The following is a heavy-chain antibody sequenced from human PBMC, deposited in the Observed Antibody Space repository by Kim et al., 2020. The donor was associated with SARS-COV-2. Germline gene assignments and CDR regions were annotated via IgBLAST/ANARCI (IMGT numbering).Heavy chain of an antibody. D-gene: IGHD6-19*01. V-gene: IGHV3-53*01. Sequence: GGSLRLSCAASGFTVSSNYMSWVRQAPGKGLEWVSVIYSGGSTYYADSVKGRFTISRDNSKNTLYLQMNSLRAEDTAVYYCAREDSSGPGNDAFDIWGQGTMVTVSS. CDR2: IYSGGST. J-gene: IGHJ3*02. CDR1: GFTVSSNY. CDR3: AREDSSGPGNDAFDI.